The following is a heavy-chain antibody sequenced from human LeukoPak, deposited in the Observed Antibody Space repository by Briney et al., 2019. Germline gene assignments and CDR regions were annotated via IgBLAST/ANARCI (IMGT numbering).Heavy chain of an antibody. CDR3: AREGSRTGHV. CDR2: IYYSGST. CDR1: GGSISSGGYY. J-gene: IGHJ6*04. Sequence: SETLSLTCTVPGGSISSGGYYWSWVRQHPGKGLEWIGYIYYSGSTYYNPSLKSRVTISVDTSKNQFSLKLSSVTAADTAVYYCAREGSRTGHVWGKGTTVTVSS. D-gene: IGHD3/OR15-3a*01. V-gene: IGHV4-31*03.